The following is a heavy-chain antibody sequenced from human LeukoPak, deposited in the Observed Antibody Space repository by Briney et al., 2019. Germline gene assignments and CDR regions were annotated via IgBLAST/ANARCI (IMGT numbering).Heavy chain of an antibody. CDR2: TSGSGNT. CDR1: GGSISHYY. Sequence: SETLSLTCTVSGGSISHYYWTWIRQPPGKGLEWIGYTSGSGNTNYNPSLKSRVTISVDTYKNQFSLKLSSVTAADTGVYYCARQRDGYNWGFDYWGQGTLVTVSS. V-gene: IGHV4-59*08. D-gene: IGHD5-24*01. CDR3: ARQRDGYNWGFDY. J-gene: IGHJ4*02.